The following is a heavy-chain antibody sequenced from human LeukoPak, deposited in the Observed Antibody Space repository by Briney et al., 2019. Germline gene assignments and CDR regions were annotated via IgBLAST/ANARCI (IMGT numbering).Heavy chain of an antibody. CDR3: ARDYCGDDP. D-gene: IGHD1-26*01. CDR2: ISVNGDVK. V-gene: IGHV3-48*03. Sequence: GGSLRLSCVASGFTFSDHEMTWVRQAPGKGLEWISYISVNGDVKYYSDSVKGRFTISRDNAKNSLYLQMNSLRAEDTAVYFCARDYCGDDPWGQGTLVTVSS. J-gene: IGHJ5*02. CDR1: GFTFSDHE.